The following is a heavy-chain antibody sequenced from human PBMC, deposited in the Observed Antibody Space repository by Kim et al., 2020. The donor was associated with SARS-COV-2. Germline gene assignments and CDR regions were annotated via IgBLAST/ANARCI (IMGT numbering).Heavy chain of an antibody. J-gene: IGHJ6*02. CDR2: IIPIFGTA. CDR3: ARDACSGGSCYQTLGYYYYGMDV. CDR1: GGTFSSYA. V-gene: IGHV1-69*13. Sequence: SVKVSCKASGGTFSSYAISWVRQAPGQGLEWMGGIIPIFGTANYAQKFQGRVTITADESTSTAYMELSSLRSEDTAVYYCARDACSGGSCYQTLGYYYYGMDVWGQGTTVTVSS. D-gene: IGHD2-15*01.